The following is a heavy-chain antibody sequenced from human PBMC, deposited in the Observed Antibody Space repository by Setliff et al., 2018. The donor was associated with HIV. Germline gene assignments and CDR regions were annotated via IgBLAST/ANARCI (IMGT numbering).Heavy chain of an antibody. CDR2: IIPIFGTT. J-gene: IGHJ6*03. Sequence: SVKVSCKASGGTFSSYAISWVRQAPGQGLEWMGGIIPIFGTTNYAQKFQGRVTITTDESTTTAYMELSSLRFDDTAMYYCVRGVQSPPHYSYYYMDVWGEGTMVTVSS. V-gene: IGHV1-69*05. CDR1: GGTFSSYA. D-gene: IGHD3-3*01. CDR3: VRGVQSPPHYSYYYMDV.